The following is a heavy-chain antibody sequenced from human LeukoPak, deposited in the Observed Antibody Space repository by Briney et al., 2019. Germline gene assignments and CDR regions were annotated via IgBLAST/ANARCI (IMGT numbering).Heavy chain of an antibody. CDR3: ASVKLGPEGFFDS. J-gene: IGHJ4*02. CDR2: INPKSGGT. D-gene: IGHD7-27*01. CDR1: GNTFSSYY. Sequence: ASTKGSCNAFGNTFSSYYIHQGGQGPRQRVEGMGWINPKSGGTNYAQKFQGRVTMTRDTSISTAYMELRRLRSDDTAVYHCASVKLGPEGFFDSWGQGTLVTVSS. V-gene: IGHV1-2*02.